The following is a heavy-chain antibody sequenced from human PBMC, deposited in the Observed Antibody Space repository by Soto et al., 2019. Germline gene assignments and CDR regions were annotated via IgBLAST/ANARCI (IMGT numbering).Heavy chain of an antibody. J-gene: IGHJ6*02. CDR3: ARGLGLPAAIYFLPYYYTMDV. CDR1: GYAFSSHG. V-gene: IGHV1-18*01. D-gene: IGHD2-2*01. CDR2: ISTYNGNT. Sequence: QVQLVQSGAEVKKPGASVKVSCKASGYAFSSHGITWVRQAPGQGLEWMGWISTYNGNTNYAQKFQGRVIMTTDTSTTTAYMELRSLTSDDTAVYYCARGLGLPAAIYFLPYYYTMDVWGQGTTVTVSS.